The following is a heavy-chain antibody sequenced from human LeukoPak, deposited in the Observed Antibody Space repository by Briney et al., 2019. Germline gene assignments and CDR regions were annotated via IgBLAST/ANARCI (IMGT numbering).Heavy chain of an antibody. J-gene: IGHJ6*03. CDR1: GFTFSSYA. CDR2: IWYDGSNK. Sequence: GGSLRLSCEASGFTFSSYAMSWVRQAPGKGLEWVAVIWYDGSNKYYADSVKGRFTISRDNSKNTLYLQMNSLRAEDTAVYYCAKSTFGSGYYYYMDVWGKGTTVTVSS. CDR3: AKSTFGSGYYYYMDV. V-gene: IGHV3-33*06. D-gene: IGHD3-16*01.